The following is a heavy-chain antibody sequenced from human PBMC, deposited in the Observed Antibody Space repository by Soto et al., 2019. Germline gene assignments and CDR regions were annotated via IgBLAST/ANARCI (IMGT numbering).Heavy chain of an antibody. CDR3: AKVSNKWAVAQRGYFDY. J-gene: IGHJ4*02. CDR1: GFTFSSYA. D-gene: IGHD6-19*01. Sequence: GXSLRLSCAASGFTFSSYAISWVLQDPGKGLEWVSAISATGSTLYADSVKGRFTISRDNSKNTVYLQMNFLRAEDKAVYYCAKVSNKWAVAQRGYFDYWGQGTLVTVSS. V-gene: IGHV3-23*01. CDR2: ISATGST.